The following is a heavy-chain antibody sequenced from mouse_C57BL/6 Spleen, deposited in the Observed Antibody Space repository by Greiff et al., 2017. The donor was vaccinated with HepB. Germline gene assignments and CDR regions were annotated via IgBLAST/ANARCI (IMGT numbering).Heavy chain of an antibody. CDR1: GYAFSSYW. Sequence: QVQLKESGAELVKPGASVKISCKASGYAFSSYWMNWVKQRPGKGLEWIGQIYPGDGDTNYNGKFKGKATLTADKSSSTAYMQLSSLTSEDSAVYFCARSGGSGYFDVWGTGTTVTVSS. CDR2: IYPGDGDT. D-gene: IGHD3-1*01. V-gene: IGHV1-80*01. J-gene: IGHJ1*03. CDR3: ARSGGSGYFDV.